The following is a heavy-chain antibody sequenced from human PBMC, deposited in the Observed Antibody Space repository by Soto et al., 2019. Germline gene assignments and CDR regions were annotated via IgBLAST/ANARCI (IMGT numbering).Heavy chain of an antibody. Sequence: TLSLTCAVYGGSFSGYYWSWIRQPPGKGLEWIGEINHSGSTNYNPSLKSRVTISVDTSKNQFSLKLSSVTAADTAVYYCARGGYGYCSSTSCYFDYWGQGTLVTVSS. CDR1: GGSFSGYY. CDR2: INHSGST. J-gene: IGHJ4*02. CDR3: ARGGYGYCSSTSCYFDY. V-gene: IGHV4-34*01. D-gene: IGHD2-2*03.